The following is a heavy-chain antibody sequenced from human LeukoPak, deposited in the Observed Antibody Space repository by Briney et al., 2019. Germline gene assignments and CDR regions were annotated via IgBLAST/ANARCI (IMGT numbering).Heavy chain of an antibody. CDR3: RRPLITEMATTPVDY. Sequence: GGSLRLSCAASGFTFSSSAMTWVRQVPGKGLEWVSAISGSSDRIYYADSVKGRFTISRDNSKNTLYLQMNSLRAEDTAVYYCRRPLITEMATTPVDYWGQGTLVTVSS. J-gene: IGHJ4*02. CDR1: GFTFSSSA. D-gene: IGHD5-24*01. V-gene: IGHV3-23*01. CDR2: ISGSSDRI.